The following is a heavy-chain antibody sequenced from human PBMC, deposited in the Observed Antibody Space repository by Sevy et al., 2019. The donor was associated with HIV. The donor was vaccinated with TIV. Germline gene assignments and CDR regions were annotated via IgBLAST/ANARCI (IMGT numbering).Heavy chain of an antibody. CDR3: AKGDEPATDYADYVPNGFDI. D-gene: IGHD4-17*01. J-gene: IGHJ3*02. CDR2: ISGPGALT. CDR1: GFTFRIYG. V-gene: IGHV3-23*01. Sequence: GGSLRLSCAASGFTFRIYGRSWVRQAPGKGLEWVSSISGPGALTCYADSVNGRFTISRDNSKNTLFLQMNSLRAEDTALYFCAKGDEPATDYADYVPNGFDIWGQGTMVTVSS.